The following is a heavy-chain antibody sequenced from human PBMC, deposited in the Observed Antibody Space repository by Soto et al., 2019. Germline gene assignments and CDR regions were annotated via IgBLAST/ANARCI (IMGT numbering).Heavy chain of an antibody. J-gene: IGHJ4*02. CDR1: GFTFSNAW. Sequence: GGSLRLSCAASGFTFSNAWMSWVRQAPGKGLEWVGRIKSKTDGGTTDYAAPVKGRFTISRDDSKNTLYLQMNSLKTEDTAVYYCTTLDIVVTRGLDYWGQGTLVTVSS. CDR2: IKSKTDGGTT. CDR3: TTLDIVVTRGLDY. V-gene: IGHV3-15*01. D-gene: IGHD2-15*01.